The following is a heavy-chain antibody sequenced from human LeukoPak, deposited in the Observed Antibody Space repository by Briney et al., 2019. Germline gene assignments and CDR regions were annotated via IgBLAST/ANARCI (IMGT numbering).Heavy chain of an antibody. CDR2: INHSGST. V-gene: IGHV4-34*01. D-gene: IGHD3-16*02. Sequence: PSETLSLTCAVYGGSFSGYYWSWIRQPPGKGLEWIGEINHSGSTNYNPSLKSRVTISVDTSKNQFSLKLSSVTAADTAVYYCARGHYDYVWGSYRPHGHFDYWGQGTLVTVSS. CDR1: GGSFSGYY. J-gene: IGHJ4*02. CDR3: ARGHYDYVWGSYRPHGHFDY.